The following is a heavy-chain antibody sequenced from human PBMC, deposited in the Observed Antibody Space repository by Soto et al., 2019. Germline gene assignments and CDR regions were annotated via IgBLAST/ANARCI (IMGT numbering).Heavy chain of an antibody. J-gene: IGHJ4*02. V-gene: IGHV3-30*09. CDR2: ISSDGDSQ. Sequence: QVQMVESGGGVVQPGKSLRLSCAAFGFTFRTYPMHWVRQAPGKGLEWLALISSDGDSQYYADSVKGRFVISRDNAKNTLYLQMSSLRGDDTAVYYCAREDGSNFGYWGQGTLVNVSS. CDR1: GFTFRTYP. CDR3: AREDGSNFGY. D-gene: IGHD3-10*01.